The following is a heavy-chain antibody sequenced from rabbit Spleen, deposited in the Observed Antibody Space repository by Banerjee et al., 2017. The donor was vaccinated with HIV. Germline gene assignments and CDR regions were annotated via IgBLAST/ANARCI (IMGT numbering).Heavy chain of an antibody. D-gene: IGHD4-1*01. V-gene: IGHV1S7*01. J-gene: IGHJ3*01. CDR2: IYAARGTT. Sequence: QLTETGGGLVQPGGSLTLSCKASGIDFTNYYITWVRQAPGKGLEWIGIIYAARGTTDYASWVNGRFTISSDNAQSTVDLKMTSLTAADTATYFCARAIVPWLGLTRLDLWGPGTSSPS. CDR1: GIDFTNYY. CDR3: ARAIVPWLGLTRLDL.